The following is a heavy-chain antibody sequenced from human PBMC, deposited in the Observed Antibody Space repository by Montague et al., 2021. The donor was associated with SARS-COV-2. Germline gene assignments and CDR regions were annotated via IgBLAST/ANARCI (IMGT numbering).Heavy chain of an antibody. CDR2: INSDGSST. Sequence: SLRLSCAASGFTLRSYWMHWVRQAPGKGLVWVSRINSDGSSTTYADSVKGRFAISRDNAKNTLYLQMSSLRAEDTAVYYCARAPRRHYYDSTGFDAFDIWGQGTMVTVSS. J-gene: IGHJ3*02. D-gene: IGHD3-22*01. CDR1: GFTLRSYW. V-gene: IGHV3-74*01. CDR3: ARAPRRHYYDSTGFDAFDI.